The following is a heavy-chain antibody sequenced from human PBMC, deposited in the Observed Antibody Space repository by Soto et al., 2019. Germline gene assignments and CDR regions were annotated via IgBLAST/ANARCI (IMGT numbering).Heavy chain of an antibody. CDR2: IVVGSGNT. V-gene: IGHV1-58*01. D-gene: IGHD2-8*01. CDR1: GFTFTSSA. Sequence: QMQLVQSGPEVKKPGTSVKVSCKASGFTFTSSAVQWVRQARGQRLEWIGWIVVGSGNTNYAQKFQERVTITRDMSTSTAYLELSSLRSEDTAVYYCAARSVELRYYFDHWGQGTLVTVSA. CDR3: AARSVELRYYFDH. J-gene: IGHJ4*02.